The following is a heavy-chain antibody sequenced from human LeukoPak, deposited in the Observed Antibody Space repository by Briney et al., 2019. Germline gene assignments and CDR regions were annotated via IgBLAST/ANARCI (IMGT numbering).Heavy chain of an antibody. V-gene: IGHV1-2*04. CDR3: ARDDSSTAFDI. CDR2: INPNSGGT. D-gene: IGHD2-21*02. CDR1: GYTFTGYY. Sequence: ASVRVSCKASGYTFTGYYMHWVRQAPGQGLEWMGWINPNSGGTNYAQKFQGWVTMTRDTSISTAYMELSRLRSDDTAVYYCARDDSSTAFDIWGQGTMVTVSS. J-gene: IGHJ3*02.